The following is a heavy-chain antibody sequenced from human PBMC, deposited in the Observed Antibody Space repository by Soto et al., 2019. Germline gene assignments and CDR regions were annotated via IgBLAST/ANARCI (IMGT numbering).Heavy chain of an antibody. V-gene: IGHV1-46*01. D-gene: IGHD2-8*01. Sequence: ASVKVSCKASGYTFTSYYMHWVRQAPGQGLEWMGIINPSGGSTSYAQKFQGRVTMTRDTSTSTVYMELSSLRSEDTAVYYCARGYCTNGGCYRRDYWFDPWGQGTLVTVSS. CDR2: INPSGGST. J-gene: IGHJ5*02. CDR1: GYTFTSYY. CDR3: ARGYCTNGGCYRRDYWFDP.